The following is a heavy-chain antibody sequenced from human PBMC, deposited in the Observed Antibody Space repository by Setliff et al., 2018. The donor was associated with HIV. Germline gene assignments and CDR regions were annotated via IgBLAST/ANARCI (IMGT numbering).Heavy chain of an antibody. CDR1: GGSIRSND. CDR2: ISSSGGII. V-gene: IGHV3-48*03. Sequence: LSLTCTVSGGSIRSNDWWSWVRQPPGKGLEWVSYISSSGGIIYYADSVKGRFTISRDNSKNTLYLQMNSLRAEDTAVYYCARGRAENVDTAIGFDYWGQGTLVTVSS. J-gene: IGHJ4*02. CDR3: ARGRAENVDTAIGFDY. D-gene: IGHD5-18*01.